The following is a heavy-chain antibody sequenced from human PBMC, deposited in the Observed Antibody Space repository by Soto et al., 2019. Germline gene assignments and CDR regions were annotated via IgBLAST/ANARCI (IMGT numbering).Heavy chain of an antibody. CDR1: GYTFTGYA. D-gene: IGHD6-19*01. CDR3: ARAVAVPADFDF. V-gene: IGHV1-3*01. Sequence: ASVKVSCKASGYTFTGYAMHWVRQAPGQRLEWMGWINAGNGNTKYSQKFQGRVTITRDTSVSTAYMELSSLRSEDTAVYYCARAVAVPADFDFWGQGTLVTVSS. CDR2: INAGNGNT. J-gene: IGHJ4*02.